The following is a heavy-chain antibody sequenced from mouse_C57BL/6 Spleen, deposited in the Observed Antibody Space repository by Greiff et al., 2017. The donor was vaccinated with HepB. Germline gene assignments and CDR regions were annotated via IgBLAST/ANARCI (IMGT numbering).Heavy chain of an antibody. CDR1: GYTFTSYW. CDR2: IYPGNSDT. J-gene: IGHJ3*01. Sequence: EVQLQQSGTVLARPGASVKMSCKTSGYTFTSYWMHWVKQRPGQGLEWIGAIYPGNSDTSYNQKFKGKAKLTAVTSASTAYMELSSLTNEDSAVYYCTKKKGNWDWFAYWGQGTLVTVSA. V-gene: IGHV1-5*01. D-gene: IGHD4-1*01. CDR3: TKKKGNWDWFAY.